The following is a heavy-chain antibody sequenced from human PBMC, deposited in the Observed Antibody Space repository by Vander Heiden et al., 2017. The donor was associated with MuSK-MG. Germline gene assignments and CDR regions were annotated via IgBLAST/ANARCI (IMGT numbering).Heavy chain of an antibody. V-gene: IGHV1-69*06. CDR2: IIPIFGTA. J-gene: IGHJ6*03. D-gene: IGHD5-12*01. CDR1: GGTFSSYA. Sequence: QVQLVQSGAEVKKPGSSVKVSCKASGGTFSSYAISWVRQAPGQGFGWMGGIIPIFGTANYAQKFQGRVTITADKSTSTAYMELSSLRSEDTAVYYCAREYSGYDYSYYYYMDVWGKGTTVTVSS. CDR3: AREYSGYDYSYYYYMDV.